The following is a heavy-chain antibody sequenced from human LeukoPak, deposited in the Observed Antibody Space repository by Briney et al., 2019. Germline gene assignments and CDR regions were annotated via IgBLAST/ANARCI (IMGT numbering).Heavy chain of an antibody. CDR1: GFPFTNNW. Sequence: GGSLRLSCAASGFPFTNNWMTWVRQAPGKGLEWVATIMQDGGETYYAESVKGRFTMSRDNARDSVYLQMTFLRAEDTAVYYCARARYCANTICHFGGGLDVWGPGTTVTVSS. J-gene: IGHJ6*01. CDR2: IMQDGGET. CDR3: ARARYCANTICHFGGGLDV. D-gene: IGHD2-8*01. V-gene: IGHV3-7*02.